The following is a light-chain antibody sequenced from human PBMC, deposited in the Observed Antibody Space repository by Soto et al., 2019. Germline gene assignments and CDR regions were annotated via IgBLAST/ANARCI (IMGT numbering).Light chain of an antibody. CDR2: AAS. CDR1: QTITNC. Sequence: IQVTQSPSSLSASVGDRVTITCRASQTITNCLNWYQHKPGKAPKLLIHAASSLQSGVPSRFSGSGSGTEFTLTISSLQPDDFATYYCQQYNSYSGTFGQGTKVDIK. J-gene: IGKJ1*01. V-gene: IGKV1-5*01. CDR3: QQYNSYSGT.